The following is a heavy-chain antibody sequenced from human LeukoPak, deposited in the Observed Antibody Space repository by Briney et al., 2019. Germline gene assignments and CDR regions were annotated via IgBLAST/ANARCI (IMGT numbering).Heavy chain of an antibody. CDR2: ISYDGSNK. D-gene: IGHD2-21*01. V-gene: IGHV3-30*04. Sequence: GESLRLSCAASGFTFSSYAMHWVRQAPGKGLEWVAVISYDGSNKYYADSVKGRFTISRDNSKNTLYLQMNSLRAEDTAVYYCARDGGETYSDYYGMDVWGKGTTVTVSS. CDR3: ARDGGETYSDYYGMDV. J-gene: IGHJ6*04. CDR1: GFTFSSYA.